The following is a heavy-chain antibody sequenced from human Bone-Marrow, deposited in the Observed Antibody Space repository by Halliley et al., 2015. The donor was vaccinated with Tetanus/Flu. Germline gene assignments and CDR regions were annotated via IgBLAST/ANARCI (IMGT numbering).Heavy chain of an antibody. Sequence: GAGLEWFGYIPYTGGAHYNPSLNSRATISIDRSNNQFSLKLGSVTAADTAVYYCAREVSGWFDHWGQGTLVTVSS. J-gene: IGHJ5*02. V-gene: IGHV4-31*02. CDR3: AREVSGWFDH. D-gene: IGHD1-26*01. CDR2: IPYTGGA.